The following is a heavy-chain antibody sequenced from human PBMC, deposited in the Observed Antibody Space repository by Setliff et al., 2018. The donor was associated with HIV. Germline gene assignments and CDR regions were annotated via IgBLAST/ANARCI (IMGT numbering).Heavy chain of an antibody. D-gene: IGHD3-10*01. CDR2: IYSGGST. V-gene: IGHV3-53*01. J-gene: IGHJ6*02. CDR3: ARKLRPGHGVDV. Sequence: GGSLRLSCAASGFTVSSNYMSWVRQAPGKGLEWVSVIYSGGSTYYADSVKGRFTISRDNAKNSMDLQMNRLRAEDTAIYYCARKLRPGHGVDVWGQGTTVTVSS. CDR1: GFTVSSNY.